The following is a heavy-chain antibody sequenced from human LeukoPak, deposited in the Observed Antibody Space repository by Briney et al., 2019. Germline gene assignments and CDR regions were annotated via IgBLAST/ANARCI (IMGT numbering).Heavy chain of an antibody. Sequence: PGGSLRLSCTASGFTFSSYAMHWVRQAPGKGLEWMAMISFDGRFKYHADSVKGRFTISRDNSKNTLYLQMNSLRAEDTAVYYCARPRAYDSRDLDYWGQGALVTVSS. CDR1: GFTFSSYA. CDR3: ARPRAYDSRDLDY. J-gene: IGHJ4*02. D-gene: IGHD3-16*01. V-gene: IGHV3-30*04. CDR2: ISFDGRFK.